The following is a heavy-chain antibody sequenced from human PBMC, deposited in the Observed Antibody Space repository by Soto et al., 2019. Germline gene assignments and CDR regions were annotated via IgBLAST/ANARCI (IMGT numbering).Heavy chain of an antibody. CDR2: ISYDGSNK. CDR1: GFTFSSYG. V-gene: IGHV3-30*18. J-gene: IGHJ4*02. D-gene: IGHD3-9*01. Sequence: GSLRLSCAASGFTFSSYGMHWVRQAPGKGLEWVAVISYDGSNKYYADSVKGRFTISRDNSKNTLYLQMNSLRAEDTAVYYCANGLYYDILTGYYYYFDYWGQGTLVTVSS. CDR3: ANGLYYDILTGYYYYFDY.